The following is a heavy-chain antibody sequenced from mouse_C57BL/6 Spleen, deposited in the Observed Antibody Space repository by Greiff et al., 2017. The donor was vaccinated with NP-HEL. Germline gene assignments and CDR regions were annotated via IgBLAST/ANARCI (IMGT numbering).Heavy chain of an antibody. D-gene: IGHD1-1*01. CDR1: GYTFTDYY. J-gene: IGHJ4*01. CDR2: INPNNGGT. CDR3: APHYYGSEDYYAMDY. Sequence: EVQLQQSGPELVKPGASVKISCKASGYTFTDYYMNWVKQSHGKSLEWIGDINPNNGGTSYNQKFKGKATLTVDKSSSTAYMELRSLTSEDSAVYYCAPHYYGSEDYYAMDYWGQGTSVTVSS. V-gene: IGHV1-26*01.